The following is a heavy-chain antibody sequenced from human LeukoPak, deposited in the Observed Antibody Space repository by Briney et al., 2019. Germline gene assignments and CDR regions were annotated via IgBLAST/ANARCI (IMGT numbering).Heavy chain of an antibody. V-gene: IGHV4-39*01. CDR2: IYYSGST. Sequence: SETLSLTCTVSGGSISSSSYYWGWIRQPPGKGLEWIGSIYYSGSTYYNPSLKSRVTISVDTSKNQFSLKLSSVTAADTAVYYCARSGYSYGSDYWGQGTLVTVSS. CDR1: GGSISSSSYY. J-gene: IGHJ4*02. D-gene: IGHD5-18*01. CDR3: ARSGYSYGSDY.